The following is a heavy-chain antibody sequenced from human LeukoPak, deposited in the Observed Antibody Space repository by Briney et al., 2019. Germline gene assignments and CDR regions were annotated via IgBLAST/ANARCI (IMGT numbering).Heavy chain of an antibody. V-gene: IGHV5-51*03. CDR1: GYTFTNYW. Sequence: MPGESLKISCKGSGYTFTNYWMAWVRQMPGKGLEWMGIIYPRNSDTRYSPSFQGQVTISADKSISTAYLQWNSLRASDTAMYYCARPGLNLDWFQIWGQGTLVTVSS. CDR3: ARPGLNLDWFQI. CDR2: IYPRNSDT. D-gene: IGHD3-10*01. J-gene: IGHJ5*02.